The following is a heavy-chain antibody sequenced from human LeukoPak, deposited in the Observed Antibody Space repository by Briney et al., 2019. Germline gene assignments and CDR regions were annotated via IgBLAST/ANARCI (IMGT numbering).Heavy chain of an antibody. D-gene: IGHD3-3*01. CDR2: ISYDGSNK. V-gene: IGHV3-30-3*02. Sequence: PGGSLRLSCAASGFTFSSYAMHWVRQAPGKGLEWVAVISYDGSNKYYADSVKGRFTISRDNSKNTLYLQMNSLRAEDTAVYYCAKDSLLRITIFEDAFDIWGQGTMVTVSS. CDR1: GFTFSSYA. J-gene: IGHJ3*02. CDR3: AKDSLLRITIFEDAFDI.